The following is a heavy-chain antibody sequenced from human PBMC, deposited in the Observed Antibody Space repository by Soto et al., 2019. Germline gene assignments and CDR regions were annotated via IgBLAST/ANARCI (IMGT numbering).Heavy chain of an antibody. V-gene: IGHV4-39*01. Sequence: PSETLSLTCSVSGGSITDSNYYWAWVRQPPGKGLESIGSIYYSGNTYYNPSLKSRVTISVDTSKNQFSLKLTSVSAADTAMYYCARRVDFWSGYYDFWGQGHLVTVSS. J-gene: IGHJ4*02. CDR3: ARRVDFWSGYYDF. CDR2: IYYSGNT. D-gene: IGHD3-3*01. CDR1: GGSITDSNYY.